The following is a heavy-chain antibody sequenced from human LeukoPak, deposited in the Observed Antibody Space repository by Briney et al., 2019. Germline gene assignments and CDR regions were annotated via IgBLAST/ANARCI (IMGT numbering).Heavy chain of an antibody. J-gene: IGHJ3*02. Sequence: GGSLRLSCAASGFTVSSNYMSWVRQAPGKGLEWVATIGGSRGNTWYADSVRDRFTISRDNSKNTLYLQMNSLGAEDTALYYCAKDRDDYGDPDAFDIWGQGTMVIVSS. CDR1: GFTVSSNY. CDR2: IGGSRGNT. CDR3: AKDRDDYGDPDAFDI. V-gene: IGHV3-23*01. D-gene: IGHD4-17*01.